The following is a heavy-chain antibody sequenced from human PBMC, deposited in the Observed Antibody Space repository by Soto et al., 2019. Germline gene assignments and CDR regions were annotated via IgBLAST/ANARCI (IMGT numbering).Heavy chain of an antibody. V-gene: IGHV5-10-1*01. CDR2: IDPSDSYT. J-gene: IGHJ6*02. CDR3: ARLGSSAYYYYYGMDV. CDR1: GYSFTSYW. D-gene: IGHD6-25*01. Sequence: GGSLKISCKVSGYSFTSYWISWVRQMPGKGLEWMGRIDPSDSYTNYSPSFQGHVTISADKSISTAYLQWSSLKASDTAMYYCARLGSSAYYYYYGMDVWGQGTTVTVSS.